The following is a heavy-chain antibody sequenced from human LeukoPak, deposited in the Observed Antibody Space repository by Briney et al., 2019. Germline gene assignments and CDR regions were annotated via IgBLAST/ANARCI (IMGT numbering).Heavy chain of an antibody. J-gene: IGHJ4*02. V-gene: IGHV3-21*01. CDR2: IDSSGGYM. CDR3: ARGDCSGGSCSDY. D-gene: IGHD2-15*01. Sequence: GGSLRLSCEASGFTFNTYSMNWARQAPGKGLEWVSSIDSSGGYMFYADSVKGRFIISRDNAKNSLYLQMNSLRAEDTAVYYCARGDCSGGSCSDYWGQGTLVTVSS. CDR1: GFTFNTYS.